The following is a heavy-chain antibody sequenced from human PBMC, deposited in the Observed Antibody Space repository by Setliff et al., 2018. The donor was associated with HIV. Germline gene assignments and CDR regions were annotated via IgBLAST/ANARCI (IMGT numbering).Heavy chain of an antibody. J-gene: IGHJ2*01. Sequence: GGSLRLSCSGSGFVFGTYALHWVRQAPGKGLQYISAITSDGNNTYYADSVKGRFTISRDNSKKTLFLQMDSLRIDDTAIYYCVKERWSTRYFDLWGRGSLVTVTS. CDR2: ITSDGNNT. CDR3: VKERWSTRYFDL. D-gene: IGHD6-13*01. V-gene: IGHV3-64D*08. CDR1: GFVFGTYA.